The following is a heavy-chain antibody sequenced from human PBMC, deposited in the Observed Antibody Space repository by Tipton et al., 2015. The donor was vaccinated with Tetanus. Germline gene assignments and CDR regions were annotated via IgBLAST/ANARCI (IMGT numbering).Heavy chain of an antibody. D-gene: IGHD1-14*01. Sequence: TLSLTCAVTGGSISGPNWWSWVRQIPGKGLEWIGYIYYSGSTNYNPSLKSRVTISVDTSKNQFSLKLSSVTAADTAVYYCARGTGDYWGQGTLVTVSS. V-gene: IGHV4-4*02. CDR2: IYYSGST. CDR3: ARGTGDY. CDR1: GGSISGPNW. J-gene: IGHJ4*02.